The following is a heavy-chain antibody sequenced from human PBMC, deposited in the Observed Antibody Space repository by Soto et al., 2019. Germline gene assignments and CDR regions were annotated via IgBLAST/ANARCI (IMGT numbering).Heavy chain of an antibody. CDR2: SYWNGDN. CDR3: ARIKGITYDWIADGMDV. V-gene: IGHV2-5*01. Sequence: QITLRESGPTVVKPTQTLTLTCTFSGFSLTTDGLGVAWMRQPPGKALEWLALSYWNGDNRYSPSLRSRLTVTKDTSDNQVVLTMTNMDPADTATYYCARIKGITYDWIADGMDVWGQGTTVSVSS. J-gene: IGHJ6*02. D-gene: IGHD1-20*01. CDR1: GFSLTTDGLG.